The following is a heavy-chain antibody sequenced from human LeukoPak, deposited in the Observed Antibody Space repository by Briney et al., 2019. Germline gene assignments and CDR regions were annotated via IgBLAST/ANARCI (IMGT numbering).Heavy chain of an antibody. J-gene: IGHJ3*02. CDR1: AFTFSSYW. V-gene: IGHV3-7*01. CDR3: ARIKEYGFDI. Sequence: GGSLRLSCAGSAFTFSSYWMSWVRQAQGRGPGWVANIKDDGSEKYYLDSVKGRFTISRDNAKNSLYLQMNSLRAEDTAVYSCARIKEYGFDIWGQGTMVTVSS. CDR2: IKDDGSEK. D-gene: IGHD3-10*01.